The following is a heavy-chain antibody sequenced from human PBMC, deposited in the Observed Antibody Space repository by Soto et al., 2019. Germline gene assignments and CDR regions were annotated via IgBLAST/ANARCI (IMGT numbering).Heavy chain of an antibody. CDR3: ARTLYGDNVDY. D-gene: IGHD4-17*01. CDR2: MNPNSGNT. J-gene: IGHJ4*02. V-gene: IGHV1-8*01. Sequence: QVQLVQSGXXXXXPGASVKVSCKASGYTFTSYDINWVRQATGQGLEWMGWMNPNSGNTGYAQKFQGRVTMTRNTSRSTANMEMSSLRSEDTAVYYDARTLYGDNVDYWGQGTPVTVSS. CDR1: GYTFTSYD.